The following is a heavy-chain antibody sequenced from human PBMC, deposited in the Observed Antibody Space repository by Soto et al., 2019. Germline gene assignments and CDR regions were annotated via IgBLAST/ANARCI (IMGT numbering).Heavy chain of an antibody. CDR3: TRDHLEWLGGSYYYYGMDV. Sequence: PGGSLRLSCTASGFTFGDYAMSWVRQAPGKGLEWVGFIRSKAYGGTTEYAASVKGRFTISRDDSKSIAYLQMNSLKTEDTAVYYCTRDHLEWLGGSYYYYGMDVWGQGTTVTVSS. J-gene: IGHJ6*02. D-gene: IGHD3-3*01. V-gene: IGHV3-49*04. CDR2: IRSKAYGGTT. CDR1: GFTFGDYA.